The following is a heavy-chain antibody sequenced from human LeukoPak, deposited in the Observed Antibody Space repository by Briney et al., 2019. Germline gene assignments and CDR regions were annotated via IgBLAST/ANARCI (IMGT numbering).Heavy chain of an antibody. CDR3: AAGYSNIQPDY. D-gene: IGHD6-13*01. V-gene: IGHV1-46*01. CDR2: INPSGGST. J-gene: IGHJ4*02. Sequence: ASVKVSCKASGYTFTSYYMHWVRQAPGQGLEWMGIINPSGGSTSYAQKFQGRVTMTRDMSTSTVYMELSSLRSEDTAVYYCAAGYSNIQPDYWGQGTLVTVSS. CDR1: GYTFTSYY.